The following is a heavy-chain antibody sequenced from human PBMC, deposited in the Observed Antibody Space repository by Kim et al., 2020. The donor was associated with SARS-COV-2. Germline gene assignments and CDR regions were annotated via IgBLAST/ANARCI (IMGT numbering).Heavy chain of an antibody. CDR1: GGSFSGYY. CDR3: ASGSGHMVVVVVAPYDYYYLDV. D-gene: IGHD2-15*01. CDR2: INHSGST. Sequence: SETLSLTCAVYGGSFSGYYWSWIRQPPGKGLEWIGEINHSGSTNYNPSLKSRVTISVDTSKNQFSLKLSSVTAADTAVYYCASGSGHMVVVVVAPYDYYYLDVWGKRTTVTVSS. J-gene: IGHJ6*03. V-gene: IGHV4-34*01.